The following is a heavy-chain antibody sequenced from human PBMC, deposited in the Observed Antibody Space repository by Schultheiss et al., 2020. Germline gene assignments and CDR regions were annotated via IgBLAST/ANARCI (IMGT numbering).Heavy chain of an antibody. V-gene: IGHV3-9*01. CDR2: ISWNSGSI. Sequence: SLKISCAASGFTFSSYAMHWVRQAPGKGLEWVSGISWNSGSIGYADSVKGRFTISRDNAKNSLYLQMNSLRAEDTAVYYCARDGGTFSSSWSREYYYGMDVWGQGTTVTVSS. CDR1: GFTFSSYA. D-gene: IGHD6-13*01. J-gene: IGHJ6*02. CDR3: ARDGGTFSSSWSREYYYGMDV.